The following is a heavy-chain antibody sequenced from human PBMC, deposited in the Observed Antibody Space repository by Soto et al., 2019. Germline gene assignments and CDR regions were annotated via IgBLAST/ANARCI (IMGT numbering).Heavy chain of an antibody. V-gene: IGHV4-39*01. Sequence: ASETLPLTYTVSGGYIISSSCYCGWIRQPPGKGLEWIGSIYYSGSTYYNPSLKSRVTISVDTSKNQFSLKLSSVTAADTAVYYRAKGGSGSYSNAFDIWGQGTMVTVSS. CDR3: AKGGSGSYSNAFDI. CDR1: GGYIISSSCY. CDR2: IYYSGST. J-gene: IGHJ3*02. D-gene: IGHD3-10*01.